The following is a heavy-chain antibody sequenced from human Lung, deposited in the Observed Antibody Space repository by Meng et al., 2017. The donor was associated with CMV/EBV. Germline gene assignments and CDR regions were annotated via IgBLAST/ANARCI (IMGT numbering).Heavy chain of an antibody. V-gene: IGHV3-21*01. J-gene: IGHJ6*02. CDR2: ISSSSTYI. Sequence: GXXKIPCSSSGFTFWDYSMNWVRQAPGKGLEWVSSISSSSTYIHYAGSVKGRFTISRDNAKNSVYLQMNSLRAEDTAVYYCARDLYSGSYFGTGYYYGMNVXGQGXTVTVSS. CDR1: GFTFWDYS. CDR3: ARDLYSGSYFGTGYYYGMNV. D-gene: IGHD1-26*01.